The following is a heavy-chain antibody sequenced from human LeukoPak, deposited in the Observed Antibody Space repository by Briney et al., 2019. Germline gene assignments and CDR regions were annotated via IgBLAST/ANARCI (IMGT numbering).Heavy chain of an antibody. J-gene: IGHJ4*02. Sequence: ASAKVSCKVSGYTLTELSMHWVRQAPGKGLEWMGGFDHGHGETIYAQKFQGRVTMTEDTSTDTAYMKLGSLRSEDTAVYVCATGGIWDLLNYWGQGTLVTVSA. V-gene: IGHV1-24*01. CDR2: FDHGHGET. CDR1: GYTLTELS. D-gene: IGHD1-26*01. CDR3: ATGGIWDLLNY.